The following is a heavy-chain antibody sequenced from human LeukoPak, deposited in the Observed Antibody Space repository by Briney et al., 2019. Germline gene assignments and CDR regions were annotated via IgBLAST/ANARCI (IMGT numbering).Heavy chain of an antibody. CDR1: GFSLSTSGVG. CDR3: AHRRGYYGSGSYYNSRPYDY. D-gene: IGHD3-10*01. V-gene: IGHV2-5*02. J-gene: IGHJ4*02. CDR2: IYWDDDK. Sequence: SGPTLVNPTQTLTLTCTFSGFSLSTSGVGVGWIRQPPGKALEWLALIYWDDDKRYSPSLKSGLTITKDTSKNQVVLTMTNMDPVDTATYYCAHRRGYYGSGSYYNSRPYDYWGQGTLVTVSS.